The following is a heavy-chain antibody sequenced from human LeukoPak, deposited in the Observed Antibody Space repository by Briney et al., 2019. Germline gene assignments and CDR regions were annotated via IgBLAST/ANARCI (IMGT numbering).Heavy chain of an antibody. CDR3: ARPYYYDSRIDP. CDR2: MYYSGST. V-gene: IGHV4-30-4*01. Sequence: PSETLSLTCTVSGGSISSGDYYWSWIRQPPGKGLEWIAYMYYSGSTYYNPSLKSRVTMSADTSKNQLSLKLSSVTAADTAVYYCARPYYYDSRIDPWGQGILVTVSA. J-gene: IGHJ5*02. D-gene: IGHD3-22*01. CDR1: GGSISSGDYY.